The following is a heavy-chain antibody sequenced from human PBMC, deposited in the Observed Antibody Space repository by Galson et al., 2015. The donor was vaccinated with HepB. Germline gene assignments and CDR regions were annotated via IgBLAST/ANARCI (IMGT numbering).Heavy chain of an antibody. V-gene: IGHV1-18*04. Sequence: SVKVSCKASGYTFTSYGISWVRQAPGQGLEWMGWISAYNGNTNYAQKLQGRVTMTTDTSTSTAYMELRSLRSDDTAVYYCARDHSDLYSSSWYYYYGMDVWGQGTTVTVSS. J-gene: IGHJ6*02. CDR3: ARDHSDLYSSSWYYYYGMDV. CDR2: ISAYNGNT. D-gene: IGHD6-13*01. CDR1: GYTFTSYG.